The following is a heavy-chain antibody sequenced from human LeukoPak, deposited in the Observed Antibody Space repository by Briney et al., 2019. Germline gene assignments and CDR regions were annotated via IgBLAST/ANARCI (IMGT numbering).Heavy chain of an antibody. CDR3: ARGSQISRLFDA. CDR2: TYYRSKWYN. V-gene: IGHV6-1*01. J-gene: IGHJ5*02. CDR1: GDRVSSKSAA. Sequence: SQTLSLTCAISGDRVSSKSAAWNWISQSPSRGLEWLGRTYYRSKWYNDYAVSVESRITINPDTSKNQFSLQLNSGPPGETAVYYSARGSQISRLFDAWRQATLVSVSS.